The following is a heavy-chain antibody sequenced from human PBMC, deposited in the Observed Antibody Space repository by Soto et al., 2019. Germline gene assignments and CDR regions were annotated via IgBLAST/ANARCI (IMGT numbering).Heavy chain of an antibody. D-gene: IGHD1-1*01. CDR2: IIPNFGTA. CDR1: GGTFSSYA. Sequence: SVKVSCKASGGTFSSYAISWVRQAPGQGLEWMGGIIPNFGTANYAQKFQGRVTITADESTSTAYMELSSLRSEDTAVYYCARDPERPYPHVRYYYGMDVWGQGTTVTVSS. J-gene: IGHJ6*02. V-gene: IGHV1-69*13. CDR3: ARDPERPYPHVRYYYGMDV.